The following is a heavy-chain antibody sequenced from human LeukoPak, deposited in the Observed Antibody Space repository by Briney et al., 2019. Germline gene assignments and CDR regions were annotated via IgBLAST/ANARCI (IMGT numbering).Heavy chain of an antibody. CDR2: VYGGRFT. V-gene: IGHV3-66*01. J-gene: IGHJ2*01. D-gene: IGHD3-10*01. CDR3: ARRGPTYWYFDL. Sequence: LEXXSVVYGGRFTYSADSVKGRFTISRDNSKNTLSLQMNSLRAEDTAMYYCARRGPTYWYFDLWGRGTLVTVSS.